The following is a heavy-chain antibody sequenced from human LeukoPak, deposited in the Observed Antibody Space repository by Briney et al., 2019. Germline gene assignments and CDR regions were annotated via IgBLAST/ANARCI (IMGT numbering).Heavy chain of an antibody. CDR3: ARDRSIAARRSWFDP. CDR2: IYYSGST. CDR1: GGSISSYY. V-gene: IGHV4-39*07. Sequence: KPSETLSLTCTVSGGSISSYYWSWIRQPPGKGLEWIGSIYYSGSTYYNPSLKSRVTISVDTSKNQFSLKLSSVTAADTAVYYCARDRSIAARRSWFDPWGQGTLVTVSS. J-gene: IGHJ5*02. D-gene: IGHD6-6*01.